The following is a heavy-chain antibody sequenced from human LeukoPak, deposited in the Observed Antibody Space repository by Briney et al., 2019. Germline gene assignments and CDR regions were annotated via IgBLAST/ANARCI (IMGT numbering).Heavy chain of an antibody. CDR2: INWNGGSA. CDR1: GLTFDDSG. D-gene: IGHD3-9*01. CDR3: ARGGGYDILTHFDY. Sequence: GGSHSLSCAASGLTFDDSGMTWARLAPGKWLECVTCINWNGGSAGYADSVKGRFTVSRDNAKNSLYLQMNSLRAEDTALYYCARGGGYDILTHFDYWGQGTLVTVSS. V-gene: IGHV3-20*04. J-gene: IGHJ4*02.